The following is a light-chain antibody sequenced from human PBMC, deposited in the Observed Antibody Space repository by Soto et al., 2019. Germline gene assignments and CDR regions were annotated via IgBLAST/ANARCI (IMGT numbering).Light chain of an antibody. CDR1: QSVTNSN. Sequence: ETVLTQSPGTLSLSPGERATLSCRASQSVTNSNLAWFQQKPGQAPRLLIFGALSRATGIPDRFSGSGSGTDFTLTISRLEPEDFAVYYCQQYATSPWTFGQGTKVEVK. CDR3: QQYATSPWT. V-gene: IGKV3-20*01. J-gene: IGKJ1*01. CDR2: GAL.